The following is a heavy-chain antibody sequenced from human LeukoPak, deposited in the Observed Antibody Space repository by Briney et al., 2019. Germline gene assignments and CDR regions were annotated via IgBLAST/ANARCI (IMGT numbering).Heavy chain of an antibody. Sequence: PGGSLRLSCAASGFTFNNYWMSWVRQVPGKGLQWVANIKQDGSAKFYVDSVKGRFTISRDNSKNTLFLQMNNLRVEDTAIYYCAKDFSSSWQFDPWGQGTLVTVSS. CDR1: GFTFNNYW. J-gene: IGHJ5*02. CDR3: AKDFSSSWQFDP. D-gene: IGHD6-13*01. CDR2: IKQDGSAK. V-gene: IGHV3-7*03.